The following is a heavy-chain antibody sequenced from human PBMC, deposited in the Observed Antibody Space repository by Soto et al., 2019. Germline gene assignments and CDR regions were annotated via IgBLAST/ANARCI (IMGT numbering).Heavy chain of an antibody. CDR1: GFTLSSYG. CDR3: AKEASYDYIWGSYRPTSYYYYYMDV. CDR2: ISYDGSNK. D-gene: IGHD3-16*02. V-gene: IGHV3-30*18. J-gene: IGHJ6*03. Sequence: PGGSLRLSCAASGFTLSSYGMHWVRQAPGKGLEWVAVISYDGSNKYYADSVKGRFTISRDNSKNTLYLQMNSLRAEDTAVYYCAKEASYDYIWGSYRPTSYYYYYMDVWGKGTTVTVSS.